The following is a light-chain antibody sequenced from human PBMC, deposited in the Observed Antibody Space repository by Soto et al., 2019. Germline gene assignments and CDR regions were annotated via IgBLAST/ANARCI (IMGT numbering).Light chain of an antibody. CDR3: QQYNVWPLT. Sequence: EIMMTQSPVTLSVSPGDRATLSCRASQSVNSNLAWYQHKPGQTPKLLIYVASTRATGIPARFSGSGSGTEFTPTISSLQSEDFAVYYCQQYNVWPLTFGGGTKVEFK. V-gene: IGKV3-15*01. CDR1: QSVNSN. CDR2: VAS. J-gene: IGKJ4*01.